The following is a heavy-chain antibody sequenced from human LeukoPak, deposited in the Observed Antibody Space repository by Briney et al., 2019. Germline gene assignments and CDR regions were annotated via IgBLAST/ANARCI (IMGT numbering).Heavy chain of an antibody. D-gene: IGHD3-3*01. CDR3: ARGGYYDFWSGYFDY. Sequence: GGSLRLSCAASGFTFSSYAMHWVRQAPGKGLEWVAVISYDGSNKYYADSVKGRFTISRDNSKNTLYLQMNSLRAEDTAVYYGARGGYYDFWSGYFDYWGQGTLVTVSS. CDR1: GFTFSSYA. CDR2: ISYDGSNK. V-gene: IGHV3-30-3*01. J-gene: IGHJ4*02.